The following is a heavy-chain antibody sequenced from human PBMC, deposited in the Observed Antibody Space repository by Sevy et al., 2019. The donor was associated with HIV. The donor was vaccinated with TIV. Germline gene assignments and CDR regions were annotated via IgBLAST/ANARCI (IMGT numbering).Heavy chain of an antibody. CDR1: GYTFTGYF. D-gene: IGHD3-22*01. CDR2: INPNSGGL. CDR3: LRYYYDSSGYYGDY. Sequence: ASVKVSCKASGYTFTGYFMHWVRQAPAQGLEWMGWINPNSGGLIFAQKFQGRVTLTTDASISTAYMELTRLTSDDTAVYYCLRYYYDSSGYYGDYWGQGTLVTVSS. J-gene: IGHJ4*02. V-gene: IGHV1-2*02.